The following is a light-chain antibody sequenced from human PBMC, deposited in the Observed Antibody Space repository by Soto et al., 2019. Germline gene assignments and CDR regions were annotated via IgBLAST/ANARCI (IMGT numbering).Light chain of an antibody. Sequence: QSALTQPPSASGSPGQSVTIPCTGTSSDVGGYNYVSWYQQHPGKAPKLMIYEVSKRPSGVPDRFSGSKSGNTASLTVSGLQAEDEADYYCSSYAGSNNLVFGTGTKVTV. V-gene: IGLV2-8*01. J-gene: IGLJ1*01. CDR1: SSDVGGYNY. CDR2: EVS. CDR3: SSYAGSNNLV.